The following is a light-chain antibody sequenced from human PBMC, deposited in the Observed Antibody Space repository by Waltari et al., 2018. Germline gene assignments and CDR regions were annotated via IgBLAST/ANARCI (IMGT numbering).Light chain of an antibody. CDR1: QSVSSRH. CDR3: KHYATSPEMYT. CDR2: AAS. V-gene: IGKV3-20*01. Sequence: EIELTQSPGTLSLSPGERATLSGRASQSVSSRHLAWYQHGPGQAPRLLIIAASTRATGIPDRFSGSGSGTDFTLTISRLEPEDFAVYYCKHYATSPEMYTFGQGTKLEIK. J-gene: IGKJ2*01.